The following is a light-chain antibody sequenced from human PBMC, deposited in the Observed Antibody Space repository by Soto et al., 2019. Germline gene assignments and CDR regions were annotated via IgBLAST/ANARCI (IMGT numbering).Light chain of an antibody. CDR1: SSDGAYKY. V-gene: IGLV2-14*01. J-gene: IGLJ2*01. CDR2: EVS. CDR3: SSYTTSSTL. Sequence: QSALTQPASVSGSPGQSITISCTGTSSDGAYKYVSWYQQHPGKAPKLIIYEVSNRPSGVSNRFSGSKSGDTASLTISGLQAEDEADYYCSSYTTSSTLFGGGTKLTVL.